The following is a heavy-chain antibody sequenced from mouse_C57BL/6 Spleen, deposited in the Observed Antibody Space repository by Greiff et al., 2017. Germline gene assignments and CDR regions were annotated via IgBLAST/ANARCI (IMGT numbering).Heavy chain of an antibody. Sequence: EVKLVESGGGLVKPGGSLKLSCAASGFTFSSYAMSWVRQTPEKRLEWVATISDGGSYTYYPDNVKGRFTISRDNAKNNLYLQMSHLKSEDTAMYYCARGGGYPYYFDYWGQGTPLTVSA. J-gene: IGHJ2*01. V-gene: IGHV5-4*03. D-gene: IGHD2-2*01. CDR3: ARGGGYPYYFDY. CDR1: GFTFSSYA. CDR2: ISDGGSYT.